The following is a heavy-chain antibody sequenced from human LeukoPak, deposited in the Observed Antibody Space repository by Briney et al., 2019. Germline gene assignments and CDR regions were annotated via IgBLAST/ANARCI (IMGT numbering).Heavy chain of an antibody. Sequence: GASVKVSCKTSGYTITDNYLHWVRQAPGQGLEWMGRIKPNSGVTNFAHKFQDRVIMTRDTSINTAYLELSRLRSDDTAVYYCARRYITGTQNALDFWGQGTMVTVSS. V-gene: IGHV1-2*06. CDR2: IKPNSGVT. CDR3: ARRYITGTQNALDF. CDR1: GYTITDNY. J-gene: IGHJ3*01. D-gene: IGHD1-20*01.